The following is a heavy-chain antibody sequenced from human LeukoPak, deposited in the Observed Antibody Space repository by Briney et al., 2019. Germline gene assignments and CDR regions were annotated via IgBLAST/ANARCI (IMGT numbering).Heavy chain of an antibody. CDR2: IYYSGST. J-gene: IGHJ6*03. V-gene: IGHV4-59*01. Sequence: SETLSLTCTVSGGSISSYYWSWIRQPPGKGLEWIGYIYYSGSTNYNPSLKSRVTISVDTSKNQFSLKLSSVTAADTAVYYCARGRDCSSTSCYTGYYYYYMDVWGKGTTVTVSS. CDR3: ARGRDCSSTSCYTGYYYYYMDV. CDR1: GGSISSYY. D-gene: IGHD2-2*02.